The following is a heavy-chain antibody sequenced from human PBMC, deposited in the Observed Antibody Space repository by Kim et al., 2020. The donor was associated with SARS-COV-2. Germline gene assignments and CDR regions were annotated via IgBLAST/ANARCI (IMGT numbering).Heavy chain of an antibody. V-gene: IGHV3-7*03. D-gene: IGHD4-4*01. CDR3: RGARLHQGMGV. CDR2: INQDGSDK. J-gene: IGHJ6*02. CDR1: GLTFSSYW. Sequence: GGSLRLSCAASGLTFSSYWMSWVRQAPGKGLEWVASINQDGSDKYYVDSVKGRFTISRDNAKNSVYLQMNSLRAEDTAVYYCRGARLHQGMGVWGQGTTVTVSS.